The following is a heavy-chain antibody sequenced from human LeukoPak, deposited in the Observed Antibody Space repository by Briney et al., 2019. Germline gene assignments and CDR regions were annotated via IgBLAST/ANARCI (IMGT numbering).Heavy chain of an antibody. D-gene: IGHD6-19*01. V-gene: IGHV3-66*01. CDR2: ISSDGNT. CDR1: GFTVSSSS. Sequence: GESLRLSCAASGFTVSSSSMNWVRLGPGKGLEWVSVISSDGNTYYADSVKGRFTISRDNSRNTMSLQMHGLRADDTAVYYCARGQEQFSSPWQWGPRRKNFYYYGMDVWGQGTTVTVSS. J-gene: IGHJ6*02. CDR3: ARGQEQFSSPWQWGPRRKNFYYYGMDV.